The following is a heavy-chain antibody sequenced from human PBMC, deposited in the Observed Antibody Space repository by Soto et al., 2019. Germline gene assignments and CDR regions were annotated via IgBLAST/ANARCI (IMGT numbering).Heavy chain of an antibody. J-gene: IGHJ5*02. D-gene: IGHD6-13*01. CDR2: ISAFTGAT. Sequence: QIQLVQSGAEVKPPGASVKVSCKASGYTFSHHGFSWVRPAPGQGLEWMGWISAFTGATDYAQNFHCTLTMPTGTSTSTAYMELRSLRSDDTAVYYCANDRPRLTQHFRSVSWGQGTQVTVSA. CDR1: GYTFSHHG. V-gene: IGHV1-18*01. CDR3: ANDRPRLTQHFRSVS.